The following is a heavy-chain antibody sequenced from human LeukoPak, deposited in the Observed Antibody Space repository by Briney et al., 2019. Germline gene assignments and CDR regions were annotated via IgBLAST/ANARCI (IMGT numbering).Heavy chain of an antibody. CDR1: GYTFTSYG. Sequence: ASVKVSCKASGYTFTSYGISWVRQAPGQGLEWMGWISAYNGNTNYAQKLQGRVTMTTDTSTSTAYMELSSLRSEDTAVYYCARGVTMMEVVSFVYWGQGTLVTVSS. CDR3: ARGVTMMEVVSFVY. V-gene: IGHV1-18*01. D-gene: IGHD3-22*01. CDR2: ISAYNGNT. J-gene: IGHJ4*02.